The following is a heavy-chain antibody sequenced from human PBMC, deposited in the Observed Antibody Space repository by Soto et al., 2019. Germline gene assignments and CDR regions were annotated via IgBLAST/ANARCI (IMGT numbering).Heavy chain of an antibody. V-gene: IGHV1-8*01. CDR3: ARGFRSSVCYGASHTDH. CDR2: MNPNSGNT. J-gene: IGHJ4*02. CDR1: GYTFTSYD. D-gene: IGHD6-19*01. Sequence: ASVKVSCKASGYTFTSYDINWVRQATGQGLEWMGWMNPNSGNTGYAQKFQGRVTMTRNTSISTAYMELSSLRSEDTAVYYCARGFRSSVCYGASHTDHWGQGTLVTVSS.